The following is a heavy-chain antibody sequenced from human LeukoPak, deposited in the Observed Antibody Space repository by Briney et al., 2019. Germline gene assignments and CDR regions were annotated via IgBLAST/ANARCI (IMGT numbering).Heavy chain of an antibody. J-gene: IGHJ4*02. V-gene: IGHV3-23*01. CDR3: ARAGDCTNGICYTADFDY. D-gene: IGHD2-8*01. CDR2: ITDSGGTT. CDR1: GFTFDDYA. Sequence: PGGSLRLSCAASGFTFDDYAMHWVRQAPGKGLEWVSGITDSGGTTYYADSVKGRFTISRDNSKNTLYLQMNSLRAEDTAVYYCARAGDCTNGICYTADFDYWGQGTLVTVSS.